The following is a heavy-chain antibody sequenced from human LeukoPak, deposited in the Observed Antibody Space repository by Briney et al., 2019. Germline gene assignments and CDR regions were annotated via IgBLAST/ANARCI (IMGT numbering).Heavy chain of an antibody. CDR3: GRPKAGYDIWSGLYLHH. CDR2: ISAYNGNT. D-gene: IGHD3-3*01. Sequence: ASVKVSCKASGYTFTSFGITWVRQAPGQVLEWMGWISAYNGNTNYAQNVQGRVTMTTDTSTTTAYMELTSLRSDDTAMYYFGRPKAGYDIWSGLYLHHWGQGTLVTVSS. CDR1: GYTFTSFG. J-gene: IGHJ1*01. V-gene: IGHV1-18*01.